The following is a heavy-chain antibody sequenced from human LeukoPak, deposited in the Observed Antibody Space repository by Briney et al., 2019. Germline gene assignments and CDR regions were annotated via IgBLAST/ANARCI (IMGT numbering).Heavy chain of an antibody. J-gene: IGHJ6*02. CDR2: INPSVGTT. CDR1: GYTFTTYY. D-gene: IGHD6-13*01. V-gene: IGHV1-46*01. Sequence: ASVRISCKTSGYTFTTYYMNWVRQAPGQGLEWMGIINPSVGTTKYAQRIQDRVIMTRDTSTNTVYMELSSLRSDDTAVYYCARSFEGGRLAVAGTDSGGPHYGMDVWGRRTTVTVSS. CDR3: ARSFEGGRLAVAGTDSGGPHYGMDV.